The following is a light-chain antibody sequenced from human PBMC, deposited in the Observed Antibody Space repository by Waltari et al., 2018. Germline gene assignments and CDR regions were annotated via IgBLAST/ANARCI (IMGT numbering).Light chain of an antibody. V-gene: IGLV3-19*01. J-gene: IGLJ1*01. CDR1: SLRRYY. CDR3: NSRDSSGNHLV. Sequence: SSELTQDPAVSVALGQTVRITCHGDSLRRYYASWYQQKPGQAPVFVIYGKNNRPSGIPDRFSGSSSGDTVTLTITGAQAEDEADYYCNSRDSSGNHLVFGPGTKVTVL. CDR2: GKN.